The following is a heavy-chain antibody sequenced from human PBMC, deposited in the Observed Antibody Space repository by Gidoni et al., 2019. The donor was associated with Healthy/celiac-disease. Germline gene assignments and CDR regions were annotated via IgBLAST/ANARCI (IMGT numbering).Heavy chain of an antibody. CDR3: AREILIAAAGTPF. J-gene: IGHJ3*01. Sequence: EVQLVESGGGLVKPGGSLRLSCAASGFPFSSYSMNWVRQAPGKGLEWVSSISSSSSYIYYADSVKGRFTISRDNAKNSLYLQMNSLRAEDTAVYYCAREILIAAAGTPFWGQGTMVTVSS. CDR2: ISSSSSYI. V-gene: IGHV3-21*01. CDR1: GFPFSSYS. D-gene: IGHD6-13*01.